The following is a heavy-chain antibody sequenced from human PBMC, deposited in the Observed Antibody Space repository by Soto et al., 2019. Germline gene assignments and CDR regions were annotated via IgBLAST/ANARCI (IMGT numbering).Heavy chain of an antibody. D-gene: IGHD5-12*01. Sequence: PGGSLRLSCASSGFTFSSYSMNLVRQAPGKGLEWVSYISSSSSTIYYADSVKGRFTISRDNAKNSLYLQMNGLRDEDTAVYYCAQIGATQLDYYYGMDVWGQGTTVTVSS. CDR3: AQIGATQLDYYYGMDV. CDR2: ISSSSSTI. J-gene: IGHJ6*02. V-gene: IGHV3-48*02. CDR1: GFTFSSYS.